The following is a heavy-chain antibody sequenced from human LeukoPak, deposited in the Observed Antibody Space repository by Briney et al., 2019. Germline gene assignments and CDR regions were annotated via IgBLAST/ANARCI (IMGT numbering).Heavy chain of an antibody. D-gene: IGHD3-10*01. V-gene: IGHV4-34*01. CDR2: IHNSGTT. J-gene: IGHJ4*02. Sequence: SETLSLTCAVSGGPFSGYFWSWIRQSSGKGLEWIGEIHNSGTTNYNPSLNSRVTISEDTSKNQFYLNLSSVTAADTAVYYCARRYYYNSGSFPFDFWGQGTLVTVSS. CDR1: GGPFSGYF. CDR3: ARRYYYNSGSFPFDF.